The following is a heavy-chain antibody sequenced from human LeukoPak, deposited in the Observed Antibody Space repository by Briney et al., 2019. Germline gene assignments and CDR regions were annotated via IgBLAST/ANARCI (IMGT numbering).Heavy chain of an antibody. CDR2: INPSGGST. CDR1: GYTFPSYY. J-gene: IGHJ4*02. Sequence: ASVEVSCKASGYTFPSYYMHWVRQAPGQGLEWMGIINPSGGSTNYAQKFHGRVTMTRDRSTRTVYMELSSLRSEDTAVYYCASTTYYYNSSALDYWGQGTLVTVSS. V-gene: IGHV1-46*01. D-gene: IGHD3-22*01. CDR3: ASTTYYYNSSALDY.